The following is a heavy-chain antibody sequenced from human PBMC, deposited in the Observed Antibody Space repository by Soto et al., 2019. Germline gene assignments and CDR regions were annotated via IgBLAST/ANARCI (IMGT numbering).Heavy chain of an antibody. V-gene: IGHV3-30*18. CDR1: GFTFSSYG. CDR2: ISYDGSNK. J-gene: IGHJ4*02. Sequence: GGSLRLSCAASGFTFSSYGMHWVRQAPGKGLEWVAVISYDGSNKYYADSVKGRFTISRDNSKNTLYLQMNSLRAEDTAVYYCAKDERLLWFGEPQAPFDYWGQGTLVTVSS. CDR3: AKDERLLWFGEPQAPFDY. D-gene: IGHD3-10*01.